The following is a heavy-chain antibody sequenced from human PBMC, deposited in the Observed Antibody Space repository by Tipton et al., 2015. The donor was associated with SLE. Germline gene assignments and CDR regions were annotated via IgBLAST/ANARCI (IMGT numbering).Heavy chain of an antibody. V-gene: IGHV4-59*12. CDR2: IYYTGRT. CDR1: GGSISNSY. CDR3: ARDEWELGDYYYLDV. J-gene: IGHJ6*03. D-gene: IGHD1-26*01. Sequence: TLSLTCSVSGGSISNSYWSWIRQAPGKGLEWIGYIYYTGRTSYNPSLYSRVTISLDTSKNQFSLKLNSVTAADTAVYYCARDEWELGDYYYLDVWGKGTTVTVSS.